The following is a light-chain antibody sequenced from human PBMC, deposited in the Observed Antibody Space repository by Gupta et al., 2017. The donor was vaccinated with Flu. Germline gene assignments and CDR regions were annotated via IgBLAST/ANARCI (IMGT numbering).Light chain of an antibody. CDR1: SSTIGSNT. CDR3: TAWDDSLNGFYV. V-gene: IGLV1-44*01. J-gene: IGLJ1*01. Sequence: QSVLPQPPSAYGTPGPRVTISCSGSSSTIGSNTVNWYQQLPGTAPKLLIYSNNQRPSGVPDRFSGSESGTSSSLAISGLQSEDEADYYCTAWDDSLNGFYVFGTGTKVTVL. CDR2: SNN.